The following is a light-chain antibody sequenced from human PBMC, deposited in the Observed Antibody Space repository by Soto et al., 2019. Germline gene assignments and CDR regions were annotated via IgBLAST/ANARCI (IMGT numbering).Light chain of an antibody. CDR1: SSDVGGYNF. Sequence: QSALTQPASMSGSPGQSITISCTGSSSDVGGYNFVSWYQQHPGKAPKLMIYDVSDRPSGVSDRFSGSKSGSTASLTISGLQAEDEADYYCTSFTSSSTLVLFGGGTQLTVL. J-gene: IGLJ2*01. CDR3: TSFTSSSTLVL. V-gene: IGLV2-14*03. CDR2: DVS.